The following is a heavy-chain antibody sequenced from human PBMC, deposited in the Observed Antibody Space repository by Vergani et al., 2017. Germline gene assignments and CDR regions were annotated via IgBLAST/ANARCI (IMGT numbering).Heavy chain of an antibody. CDR1: GFSFSTSS. Sequence: EVQLQESGGGLVKPGGSLRVSCAASGFSFSTSSINWVRQAPGKGLEWVSGISGQNFRTHYADSVKGRFTISRDDSKNTLSLQMNSLTAEDTAIYYCAGPQGTSAYYYGGFDYWGQGILVTVSS. V-gene: IGHV3-23*01. CDR3: AGPQGTSAYYYGGFDY. J-gene: IGHJ4*02. D-gene: IGHD3-22*01. CDR2: ISGQNFRT.